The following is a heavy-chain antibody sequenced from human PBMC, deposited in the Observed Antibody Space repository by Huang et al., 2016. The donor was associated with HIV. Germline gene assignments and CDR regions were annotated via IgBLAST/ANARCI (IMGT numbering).Heavy chain of an antibody. D-gene: IGHD3-10*01. V-gene: IGHV3-23*01. Sequence: VQLLESGGGLVQPGGSRRLSCAASGFTFSSYAMSWVRQVPGKGREWVSTISGSGVSTYHADTVKGRFTTSRDNSENMLYLQMHTLRAEDTAVYYCAKGEFVGESYFDQWGQGTLVTVSS. CDR3: AKGEFVGESYFDQ. CDR1: GFTFSSYA. CDR2: ISGSGVST. J-gene: IGHJ4*02.